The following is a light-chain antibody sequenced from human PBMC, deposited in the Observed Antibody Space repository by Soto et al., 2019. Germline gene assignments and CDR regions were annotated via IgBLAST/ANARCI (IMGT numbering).Light chain of an antibody. Sequence: DIQMTQSTSTLSASVGDIVTITCRASQSISSWLAWYQQKPGKAPNLLIYDASSLESGVPSRFSGSGFGTEFTLTISSLQPDDFATYYCQKSYSTPWKCGKGNKVDIK. V-gene: IGKV1-5*01. CDR1: QSISSW. J-gene: IGKJ1*01. CDR3: QKSYSTPWK. CDR2: DAS.